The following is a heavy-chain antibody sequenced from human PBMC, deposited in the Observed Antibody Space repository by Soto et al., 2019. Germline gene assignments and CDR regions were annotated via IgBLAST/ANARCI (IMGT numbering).Heavy chain of an antibody. D-gene: IGHD2-15*01. J-gene: IGHJ4*02. CDR1: GGSISSSNW. Sequence: PSETLSFTCAVSGGSISSSNWWSWVRQPPGKGLEWIGEIYHSGSTNYNPSLKSRVTISVDKSKNQFSLQLNSVTPEDTAVYYCARARSGGYFDYWGQGTLVTVSS. V-gene: IGHV4-4*02. CDR3: ARARSGGYFDY. CDR2: IYHSGST.